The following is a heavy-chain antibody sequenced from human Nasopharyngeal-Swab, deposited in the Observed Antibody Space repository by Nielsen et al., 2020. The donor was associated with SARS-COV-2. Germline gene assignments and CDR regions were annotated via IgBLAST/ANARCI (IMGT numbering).Heavy chain of an antibody. CDR1: GFTFSSYA. J-gene: IGHJ4*02. CDR3: GRTAH. CDR2: ISYDGSNK. Sequence: LRLSCAASGFTFSSYAMHWVRQAPGKGLEWVAVISYDGSNKYYADSVKGRFTISRDNSKNTLYLQMNSLRAEDTAVYYCGRTAHWGQGTLVTVSS. V-gene: IGHV3-30*04.